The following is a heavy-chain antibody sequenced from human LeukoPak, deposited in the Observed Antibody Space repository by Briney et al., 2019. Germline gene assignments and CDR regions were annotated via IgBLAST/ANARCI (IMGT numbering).Heavy chain of an antibody. V-gene: IGHV5-51*01. D-gene: IGHD3-10*01. CDR3: ARHGTMVRGVITPYYYYYMDV. Sequence: GESLKISCKTSGYRFTNYWIGWVRQMPGKGLEWMGIIYPGDSDTRYSPSFQGQVTISADKSISTAYLQWSSLKASDTAMYYCARHGTMVRGVITPYYYYYMDVWGKGTTVTVSS. CDR1: GYRFTNYW. CDR2: IYPGDSDT. J-gene: IGHJ6*03.